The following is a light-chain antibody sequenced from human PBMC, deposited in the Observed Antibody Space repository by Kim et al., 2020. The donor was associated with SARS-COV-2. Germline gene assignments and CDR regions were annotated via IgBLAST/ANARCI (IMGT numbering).Light chain of an antibody. V-gene: IGLV5-52*01. CDR2: YHSDSNK. Sequence: MLSSGFSDGDCWIRWYQQEPGDPPRYLLYYHSDSNKGQGSGVPSRFSGSNDASANAEILRISGLQPEDEADYYCGTWHSNSKTPRVFGGGTQLTVL. CDR1: SGFSDGDCW. CDR3: GTWHSNSKTPRV. J-gene: IGLJ3*02.